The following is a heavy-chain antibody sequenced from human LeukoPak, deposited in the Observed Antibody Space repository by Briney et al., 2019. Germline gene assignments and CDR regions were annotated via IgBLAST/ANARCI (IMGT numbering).Heavy chain of an antibody. CDR1: GYTSTSYY. D-gene: IGHD3-16*02. Sequence: GASVKVSCKASGYTSTSYYIHWVRQAPGQGPEWMGIISPSGGRATYAQRLQGRVTMTTDTSTSTAYMELRSLRSDDTAVYYCARFYDYVWGSYRSLFHYFDYWGQGTLVTVSS. CDR2: ISPSGGRA. V-gene: IGHV1-46*04. J-gene: IGHJ4*02. CDR3: ARFYDYVWGSYRSLFHYFDY.